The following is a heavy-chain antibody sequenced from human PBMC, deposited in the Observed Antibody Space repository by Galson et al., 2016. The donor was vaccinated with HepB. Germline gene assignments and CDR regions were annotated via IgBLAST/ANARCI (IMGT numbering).Heavy chain of an antibody. CDR1: GFIFSNFG. CDR3: ARDLFLGGPVRDP. D-gene: IGHD3-16*01. V-gene: IGHV3-33*01. Sequence: SLRLSCAASGFIFSNFGFHWVRQAPGKGLEWVAVMLSDADNKYYAESVKGRFTISRDNSKNTLYLQMNSLRAEATAGYYCARDLFLGGPVRDPWGQGTLVIVSS. CDR2: MLSDADNK. J-gene: IGHJ5*02.